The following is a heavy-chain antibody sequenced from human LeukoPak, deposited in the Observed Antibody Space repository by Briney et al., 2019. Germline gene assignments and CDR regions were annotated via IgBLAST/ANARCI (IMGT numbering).Heavy chain of an antibody. CDR3: ARFGYYYDSSGYSEGDY. J-gene: IGHJ4*02. CDR1: GYTFTGYY. Sequence: ASVKVSCKASGYTFTGYYMHWVRQAPGQGLEWMGIINPSGGSTSYAQKFQGRVTMTRDMSTSTVYMELSSLRSEDTAVYYCARFGYYYDSSGYSEGDYWGQGTLVTVSS. CDR2: INPSGGST. V-gene: IGHV1-46*01. D-gene: IGHD3-22*01.